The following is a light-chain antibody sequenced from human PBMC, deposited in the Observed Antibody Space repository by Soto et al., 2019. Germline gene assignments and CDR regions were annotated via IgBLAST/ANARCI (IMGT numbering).Light chain of an antibody. J-gene: IGKJ2*01. Sequence: EIVLTQSPATLSVSPGERATLSCRASQSVSSNLAWYQQKPGQAPRLLIYGASTRATGIPARFSGSESGTEFTRTISSLQSEDFALYYCPQYNTWPPVFTFGQGTKLEIK. V-gene: IGKV3-15*01. CDR2: GAS. CDR3: PQYNTWPPVFT. CDR1: QSVSSN.